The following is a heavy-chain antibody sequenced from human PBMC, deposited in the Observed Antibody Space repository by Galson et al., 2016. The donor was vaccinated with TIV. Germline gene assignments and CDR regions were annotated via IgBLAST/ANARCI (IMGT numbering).Heavy chain of an antibody. CDR3: ARVKYDSSGFYFNWFDP. J-gene: IGHJ5*02. V-gene: IGHV3-74*01. D-gene: IGHD3-22*01. CDR1: GFTFSSDW. Sequence: SLRLSCAASGFTFSSDWMHWVRQGPGKGLVWVSRINSDGSRTNYADSVKGRFTISRDNAKNTLYVQMNSLRAEDTAVYYCARVKYDSSGFYFNWFDPWGQGTLVTVSS. CDR2: INSDGSRT.